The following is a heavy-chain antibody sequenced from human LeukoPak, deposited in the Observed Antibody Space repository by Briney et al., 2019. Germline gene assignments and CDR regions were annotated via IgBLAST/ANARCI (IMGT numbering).Heavy chain of an antibody. CDR2: INPSGGST. D-gene: IGHD6-13*01. CDR1: GYTFTSYY. Sequence: PAASVKVSRTASGYTFTSYYMNWVRQAPGQGLEWMGIINPSGGSTSYAQKFQGRVTMTRDTSTHTVYMELSSLRSEDTAVYYCARADRRRPPYSSSWYSENIFDYWGQGTLVTVSS. CDR3: ARADRRRPPYSSSWYSENIFDY. V-gene: IGHV1-46*01. J-gene: IGHJ4*02.